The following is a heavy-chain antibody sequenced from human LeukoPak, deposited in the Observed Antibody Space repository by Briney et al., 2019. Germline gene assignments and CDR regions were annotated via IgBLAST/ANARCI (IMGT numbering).Heavy chain of an antibody. D-gene: IGHD5-12*01. CDR3: AKGGYSSTYFDY. J-gene: IGHJ4*02. CDR2: ISSSSSYI. CDR1: GFTFSSYS. V-gene: IGHV3-21*01. Sequence: PGGSLRLSCAASGFTFSSYSMNWVRQAPGKGLEWVSSISSSSSYIYYADSVKGRFTISRDNAKNSLYLQMNSPRAEDTAVYYCAKGGYSSTYFDYWGQGTLVTVSS.